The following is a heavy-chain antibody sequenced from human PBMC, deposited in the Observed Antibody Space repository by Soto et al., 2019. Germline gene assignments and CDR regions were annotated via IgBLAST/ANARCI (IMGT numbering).Heavy chain of an antibody. Sequence: GGSLRLSCAASGFTFSSYAMSWVRQASGKGLEWVSAISGSGGSTYYADSVKGRFTISRDNSKNTLYLQMNSLRAEDTAVYYCAKRVGITGYYGDYWGQGTLVTVSS. CDR1: GFTFSSYA. V-gene: IGHV3-23*01. CDR3: AKRVGITGYYGDY. J-gene: IGHJ4*02. CDR2: ISGSGGST. D-gene: IGHD1-20*01.